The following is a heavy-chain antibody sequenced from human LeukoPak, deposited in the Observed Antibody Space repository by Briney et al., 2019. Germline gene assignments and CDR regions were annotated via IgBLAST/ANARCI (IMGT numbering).Heavy chain of an antibody. J-gene: IGHJ4*02. D-gene: IGHD6-13*01. CDR1: GFTFSSYE. CDR3: ASLRPRQQLVVDS. CDR2: ISSSGSTK. V-gene: IGHV3-48*03. Sequence: GGSLRLSCEASGFTFSSYEMNWVRQAPGKGLEWVSYISSSGSTKYYADSVKGRFTISRDSAMHSLYLQMNSLRVEDTAVYYCASLRPRQQLVVDSWGQGTLVAVSS.